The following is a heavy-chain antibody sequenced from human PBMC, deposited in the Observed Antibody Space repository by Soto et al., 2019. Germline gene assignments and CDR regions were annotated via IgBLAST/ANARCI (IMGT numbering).Heavy chain of an antibody. CDR1: GGSISSSSYY. Sequence: SETLSLTCTVSGGSISSSSYYWGWIRQPPGKGLEWIGSIYYSGSTYYNPSLKSRVTISADTSRNQFSLSLSSLTAADTAVYYCARVDHRGYFSVLTDFWGQGILVTVSS. CDR3: ARVDHRGYFSVLTDF. V-gene: IGHV4-39*07. CDR2: IYYSGST. D-gene: IGHD3-10*02. J-gene: IGHJ4*02.